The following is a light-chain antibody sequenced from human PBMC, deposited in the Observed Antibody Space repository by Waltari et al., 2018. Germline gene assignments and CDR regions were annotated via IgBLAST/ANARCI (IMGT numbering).Light chain of an antibody. J-gene: IGLJ3*02. CDR1: SGHSSNV. Sequence: QLVLTQSPSASASLGASVKLTCTLSSGHSSNVVAWHQQQPEKGPRSLLQVNSDGSHTKGDGIPDRFAGSSSGAARYRTSSSLQSDDEADYYCQTWGTCIWVFGGGTRLTVL. CDR3: QTWGTCIWV. CDR2: VNSDGSH. V-gene: IGLV4-69*01.